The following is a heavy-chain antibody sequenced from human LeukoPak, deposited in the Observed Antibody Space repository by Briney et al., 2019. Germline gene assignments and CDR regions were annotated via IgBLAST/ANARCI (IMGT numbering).Heavy chain of an antibody. CDR3: ARGLITMIASDWFDP. V-gene: IGHV1-2*06. CDR1: GYTFTGYY. Sequence: GASVKVSCNSSGYTFTGYYMHWVRQAPGQGLEWMGRINPNSGGTNYAQKFQGRVTMTRDTSISTAYMELSRLRSDDTAVYYCARGLITMIASDWFDPWGQGTLVTVSS. D-gene: IGHD3-22*01. J-gene: IGHJ5*02. CDR2: INPNSGGT.